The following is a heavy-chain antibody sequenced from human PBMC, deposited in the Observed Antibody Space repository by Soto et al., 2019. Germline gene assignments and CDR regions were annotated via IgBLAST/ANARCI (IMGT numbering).Heavy chain of an antibody. CDR2: IYDSGNT. D-gene: IGHD3-10*01. J-gene: IGHJ5*02. CDR3: ATVWLGESFFDP. V-gene: IGHV4-31*03. CDR1: GGSISSGAYY. Sequence: QVQLQESGPGLVKPSQTLSLTCTVSGGSISSGAYYWSWIRQHPGKSLEWIGYIYDSGNTHYNPSLKSRVTISVDTSKNQFSLKLSSVTAADTAVYYCATVWLGESFFDPWGQGTLVTVSS.